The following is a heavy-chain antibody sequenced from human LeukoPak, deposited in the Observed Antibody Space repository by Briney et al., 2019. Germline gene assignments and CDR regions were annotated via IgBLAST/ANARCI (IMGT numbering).Heavy chain of an antibody. CDR3: ARGPSYDILTFHSNPYFDY. V-gene: IGHV4-30-2*01. D-gene: IGHD3-9*01. J-gene: IGHJ4*02. CDR2: IYHSGST. CDR1: GGSISSGGYS. Sequence: PSETLSLTCAVSGGSISSGGYSWSWIRQPPGKGLEWIGYIYHSGSTYYNPSLKSRVTISVDRSKNQFSLKLSSVTAADTAVYYCARGPSYDILTFHSNPYFDYWGQGTLVTVSS.